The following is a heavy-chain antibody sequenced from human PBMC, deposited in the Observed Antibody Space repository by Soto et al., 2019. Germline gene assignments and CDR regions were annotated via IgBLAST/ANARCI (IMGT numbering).Heavy chain of an antibody. J-gene: IGHJ4*02. CDR2: INAGNGNT. Sequence: QVQLVQSGAEVKKPGASVKVSCKASGYTFTSYAMHWVRQAPGQRLEWMGWINAGNGNTKYSQKFQGRVTITRDTAASTAYMELSSLRSEDTAVYYCARVGYCSSTRCYSFDYWGQGTLVTVSS. V-gene: IGHV1-3*01. CDR1: GYTFTSYA. CDR3: ARVGYCSSTRCYSFDY. D-gene: IGHD2-2*01.